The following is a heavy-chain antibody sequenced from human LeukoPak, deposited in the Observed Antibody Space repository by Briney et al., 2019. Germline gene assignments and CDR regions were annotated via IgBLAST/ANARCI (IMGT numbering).Heavy chain of an antibody. V-gene: IGHV4-59*08. CDR2: IYYSGST. D-gene: IGHD3-3*01. CDR3: ARLTPYYDFWSGYYHNYFDY. CDR1: GGSISSYY. J-gene: IGHJ4*02. Sequence: SETLSLTCTVSGGSISSYYWSWIRQPPGKGLEWIGYIYYSGSTNYNPSLKSRVTISVDTSKNQFSLKLSSVTAADTAVYYCARLTPYYDFWSGYYHNYFDYWGQGTLVTVSS.